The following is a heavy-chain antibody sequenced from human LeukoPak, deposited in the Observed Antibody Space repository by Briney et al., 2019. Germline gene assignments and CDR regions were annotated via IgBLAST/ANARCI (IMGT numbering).Heavy chain of an antibody. CDR3: AKPELDYDFWSGYFPSQFDY. CDR2: ISGSGGST. CDR1: GFTFSSYA. V-gene: IGHV3-23*01. J-gene: IGHJ4*02. Sequence: GGSLRLSCAASGFTFSSYAMSWVRQAPGKGLEWVSAISGSGGSTYYADSVKGRFTISRDNSKNTLYLQMNSLRAEGTAVYYCAKPELDYDFWSGYFPSQFDYWGQGTLVTVSS. D-gene: IGHD3-3*01.